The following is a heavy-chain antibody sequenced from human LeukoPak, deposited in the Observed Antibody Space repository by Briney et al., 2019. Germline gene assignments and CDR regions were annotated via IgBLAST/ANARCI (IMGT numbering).Heavy chain of an antibody. J-gene: IGHJ4*02. Sequence: PGGSLRLSCAASGFTFSSYSMNWVRQAPGKGLEWVSSISSSSSSYIYYADSVKGRFTISRDNAENSLYLQMNSLRAEDTAVYYCARALNDYGDYVFDYWGQGTLVTVSS. CDR1: GFTFSSYS. CDR2: ISSSSSSYI. CDR3: ARALNDYGDYVFDY. V-gene: IGHV3-21*01. D-gene: IGHD4-17*01.